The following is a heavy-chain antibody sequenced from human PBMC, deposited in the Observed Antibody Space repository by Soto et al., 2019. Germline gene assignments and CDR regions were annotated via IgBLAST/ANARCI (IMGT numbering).Heavy chain of an antibody. D-gene: IGHD3-16*01. V-gene: IGHV3-30*18. CDR3: AKAPGRTYYGMDV. Sequence: QVQLVESGGGVVQPGRSLRLSCAASGFTFSTYGMHWVRQAPGKGLEWVAVISYDGSNKYYADSVKGRFTISRDNSKNQMYLQTNSLRVEDTAVYYCAKAPGRTYYGMDVWGQGTTVTVSS. J-gene: IGHJ6*02. CDR2: ISYDGSNK. CDR1: GFTFSTYG.